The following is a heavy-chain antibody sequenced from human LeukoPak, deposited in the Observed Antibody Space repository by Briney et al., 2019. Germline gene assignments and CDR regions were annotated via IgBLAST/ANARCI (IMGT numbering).Heavy chain of an antibody. V-gene: IGHV3-21*04. CDR3: AKDVSNWPYYFDY. CDR1: GFTFSSYS. Sequence: PGGSLRLSCAASGFTFSSYSMNWVRQVPGKGLEWVSSISSSSSYIYYADSVKGRFTISRDNSNNTLYLQMNSLKTEDTAVYYCAKDVSNWPYYFDYWGQGTLVTVSS. D-gene: IGHD6-13*01. J-gene: IGHJ4*02. CDR2: ISSSSSYI.